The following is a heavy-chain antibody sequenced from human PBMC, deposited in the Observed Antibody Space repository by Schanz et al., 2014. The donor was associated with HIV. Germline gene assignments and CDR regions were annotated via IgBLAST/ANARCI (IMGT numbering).Heavy chain of an antibody. Sequence: VQLVESGGGLVKPGGSLRLSCAASGFTFNSYAMNWVRQAPGKGLEWVAVVWYDGSKRYYADSVKGRFTISRDNSKNTLYLQMNSLRAEDTAVYYCARDRMTTNWKNSMDLWGQGTTVTVSS. J-gene: IGHJ6*02. D-gene: IGHD2-8*01. CDR1: GFTFNSYA. CDR3: ARDRMTTNWKNSMDL. CDR2: VWYDGSKR. V-gene: IGHV3-33*08.